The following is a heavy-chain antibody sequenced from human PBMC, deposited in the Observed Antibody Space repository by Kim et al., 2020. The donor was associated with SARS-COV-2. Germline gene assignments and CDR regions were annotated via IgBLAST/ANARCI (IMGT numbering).Heavy chain of an antibody. CDR3: ASHIVGAFYFDY. D-gene: IGHD1-26*01. V-gene: IGHV4-59*08. CDR2: IYYSGST. CDR1: GGSISSYY. J-gene: IGHJ4*02. Sequence: SETLSLTCTVSGGSISSYYWSWIRQPPGKGLEWIGYIYYSGSTNYNPSLKSRVTISVDTSKNQFSLKLSSVTAADTAVYYCASHIVGAFYFDYWGQGTLVTVSS.